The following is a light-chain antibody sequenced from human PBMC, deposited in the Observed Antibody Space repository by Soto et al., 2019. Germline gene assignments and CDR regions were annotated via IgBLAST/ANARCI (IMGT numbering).Light chain of an antibody. CDR1: QSVSSN. CDR2: GAS. V-gene: IGKV3-15*01. CDR3: QQYNNWRGT. J-gene: IGKJ1*01. Sequence: EIVMTQSPATLSVSPGERATLSCRASQSVSSNLAWYQQKPGHAPRILIYGASTRATGIPARFSGSRSGTEFTLTISSLQSEDFAVYYCQQYNNWRGTFGQGTKVEIK.